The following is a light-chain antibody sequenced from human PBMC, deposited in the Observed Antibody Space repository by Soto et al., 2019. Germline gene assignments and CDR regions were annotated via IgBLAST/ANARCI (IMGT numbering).Light chain of an antibody. CDR2: AAS. Sequence: EIVLTQSPGTLSLSPGERATLSCRASQSVSSYYLAWYQQKPGQAPRLLIYAASSRATGIPDRFSGGGSGTDFTLTISSLQAEDFAVYYCQQDYNLPFTFGQGTRLEI. CDR3: QQDYNLPFT. V-gene: IGKV3-20*01. J-gene: IGKJ5*01. CDR1: QSVSSYY.